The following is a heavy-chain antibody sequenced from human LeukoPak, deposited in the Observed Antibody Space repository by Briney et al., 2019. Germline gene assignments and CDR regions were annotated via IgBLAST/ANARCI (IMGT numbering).Heavy chain of an antibody. Sequence: ASVRVSCKAAGYTFAGYYMHWVRQAPGQRREWLGWINRHSGSTNRPQKSQGRVPITRDASISKAYMDLNNLTSDDTAVYYCARVRDFSRSPFDWFDPWGQGTLVPVST. J-gene: IGHJ5*02. V-gene: IGHV1-2*02. CDR3: ARVRDFSRSPFDWFDP. D-gene: IGHD6-6*01. CDR1: GYTFAGYY. CDR2: INRHSGST.